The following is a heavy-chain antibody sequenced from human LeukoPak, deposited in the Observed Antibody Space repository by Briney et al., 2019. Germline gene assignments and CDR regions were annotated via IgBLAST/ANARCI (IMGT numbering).Heavy chain of an antibody. CDR3: ARDGYNEEDWYSDL. CDR1: GFTFSRFE. Sequence: QSGGSLRLSCAASGFTFSRFEMNWVRQGPGKGLEWVSYISGSGSTKYYAETAKGRFTISRDNSKKTLYLQMNSLRAEDTAVYYCARDGYNEEDWYSDLWGRGILVTVSS. CDR2: ISGSGSTK. J-gene: IGHJ2*01. V-gene: IGHV3-48*03. D-gene: IGHD5-24*01.